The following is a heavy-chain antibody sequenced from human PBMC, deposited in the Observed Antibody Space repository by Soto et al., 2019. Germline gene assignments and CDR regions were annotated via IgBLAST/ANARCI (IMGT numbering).Heavy chain of an antibody. CDR1: GYMFTNYW. V-gene: IGHV5-51*01. J-gene: IGHJ4*02. CDR3: ARRVTSSTGWDY. D-gene: IGHD6-19*01. CDR2: IHGGDSNT. Sequence: GESLKISCKGSGYMFTNYWIGWVRQMPGKGLEWMGIIHGGDSNTRYSPSFDGQVTISTDKSINTAYLQWSSLKASDSAMYYCARRVTSSTGWDYWGQGTLVTVSS.